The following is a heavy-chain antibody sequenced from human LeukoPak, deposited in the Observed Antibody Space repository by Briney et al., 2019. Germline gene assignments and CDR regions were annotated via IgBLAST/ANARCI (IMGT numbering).Heavy chain of an antibody. V-gene: IGHV1-2*02. CDR3: ASSGXDGGGGPSPYY. CDR2: INPNSGGT. Sequence: GASVKVSCKASGYTFTGYYMHWVRQAPGQGLEWMGWINPNSGGTNYAQKFQGRVTMTRDTSISTAYMELSRLRSDDTAVYYCASSGXDGGGGPSPYYWGQGTLVTVSS. D-gene: IGHD5-12*01. CDR1: GYTFTGYY. J-gene: IGHJ4*02.